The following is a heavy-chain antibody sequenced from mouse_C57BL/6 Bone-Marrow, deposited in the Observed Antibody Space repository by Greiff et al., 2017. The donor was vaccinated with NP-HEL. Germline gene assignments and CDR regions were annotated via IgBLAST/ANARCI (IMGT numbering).Heavy chain of an antibody. Sequence: QVHVKQPGAELVKPGASVKMSCKASGYTFTSYWITWVKQRPGQGLEWIGDIYPGSGSTNYNEKFKSKATLTVDTSSSTAYMQLSSLTSEDSAVYYCARLFDVYWYFDVWGTGTTVTVSS. CDR1: GYTFTSYW. CDR3: ARLFDVYWYFDV. D-gene: IGHD2-3*01. J-gene: IGHJ1*03. V-gene: IGHV1-55*01. CDR2: IYPGSGST.